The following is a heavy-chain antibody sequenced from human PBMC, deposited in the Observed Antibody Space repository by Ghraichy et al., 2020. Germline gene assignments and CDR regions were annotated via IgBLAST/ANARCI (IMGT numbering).Heavy chain of an antibody. CDR3: AKEKGFGDLGFDY. J-gene: IGHJ4*02. V-gene: IGHV3-23*02. D-gene: IGHD3-10*01. CDR1: GFTFSTFA. CDR2: ISGSGGGSA. Sequence: GGSLRLSCAASGFTFSTFAMSWVRQAPGKGLEWVSAISGSGGGSAYYGDSVKGRFTISRDDPKNTLYLQMDSLRADDTAVYYCAKEKGFGDLGFDYWGQGTLVTVSS.